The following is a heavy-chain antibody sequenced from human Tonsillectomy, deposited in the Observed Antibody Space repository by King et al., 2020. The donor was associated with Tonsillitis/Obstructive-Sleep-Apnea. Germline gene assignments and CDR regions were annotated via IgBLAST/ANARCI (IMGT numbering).Heavy chain of an antibody. D-gene: IGHD6-13*01. Sequence: VQLVESGGDLVQPGGSLRLSCAASGFPFNNYAMSWVRQTPGKGLEWVSAISGGGDRTYNADPVKGRFTPSRDISKTTLYLQRNDLGAEDTAVYYCSKGRSALGTLIQDYWGQGTLVTVST. CDR1: GFPFNNYA. V-gene: IGHV3-23*04. CDR2: ISGGGDRT. CDR3: SKGRSALGTLIQDY. J-gene: IGHJ4*02.